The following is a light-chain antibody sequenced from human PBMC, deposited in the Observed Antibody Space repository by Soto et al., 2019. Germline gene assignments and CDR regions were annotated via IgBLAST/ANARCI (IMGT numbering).Light chain of an antibody. J-gene: IGKJ4*01. V-gene: IGKV3-11*01. CDR3: QQRSNWPPV. Sequence: EIVLTQSPATLSLSPGERATLSCRASQSVGYHLAWYQQKPGQAPRLLIYDASNRATGIPARFSGSGSGTDFTLTISSLEPEDFAVYYCQQRSNWPPVFGGGTKVDI. CDR2: DAS. CDR1: QSVGYH.